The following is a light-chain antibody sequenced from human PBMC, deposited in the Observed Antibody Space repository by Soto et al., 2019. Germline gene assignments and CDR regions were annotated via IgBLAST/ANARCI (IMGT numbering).Light chain of an antibody. J-gene: IGLJ2*01. V-gene: IGLV3-21*02. CDR1: NIGSKS. CDR2: DDS. CDR3: QVWDSSRDHVV. Sequence: SYELTQPPSVSVAPGQTARITCGGNNIGSKSVHWYQQKPGQAPVLVVYDDSDRRSGIPERFSGSNSGNTATLTISRVEAGDEADYHCQVWDSSRDHVVFGGGTKLTVL.